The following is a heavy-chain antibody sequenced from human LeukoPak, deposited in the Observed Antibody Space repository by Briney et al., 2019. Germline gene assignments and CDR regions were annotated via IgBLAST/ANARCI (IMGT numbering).Heavy chain of an antibody. D-gene: IGHD2-21*02. Sequence: SGGSLKLSCAASGFTFSYYAMHWVRQAPGKGLGWVAFISSDGSDKYYADSMKGRFTISRDNSKNTLYLQMTSLRGEDTAMYYCAREGTARDAFDIWGQGTMVTVSS. CDR2: ISSDGSDK. V-gene: IGHV3-30-3*01. CDR1: GFTFSYYA. J-gene: IGHJ3*02. CDR3: AREGTARDAFDI.